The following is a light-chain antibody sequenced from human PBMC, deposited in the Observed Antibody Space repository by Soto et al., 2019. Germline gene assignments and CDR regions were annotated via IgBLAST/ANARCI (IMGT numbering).Light chain of an antibody. V-gene: IGLV2-14*03. J-gene: IGLJ2*01. CDR2: DVS. Sequence: SVLTQPASVSGSPGQSITISCTGTSSDVGGYNYVSWYQQHPGKAPTLMIYDVSARPSGVSNRFSGSKSGNTASLTISGLQAEDEADYYCSSYTSSSTRGVVFGGGTKLTVL. CDR1: SSDVGGYNY. CDR3: SSYTSSSTRGVV.